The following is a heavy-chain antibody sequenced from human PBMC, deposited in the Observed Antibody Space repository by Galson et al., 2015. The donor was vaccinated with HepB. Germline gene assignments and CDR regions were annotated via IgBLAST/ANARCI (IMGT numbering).Heavy chain of an antibody. CDR3: VRSVVTRGRHPLDI. CDR1: GFTFSDHY. Sequence: SLRLSCAVSGFTFSDHYIDWVRQAPGKGLEWVGRTRDKAHSYTTEYAASVKDRFTISRDDSKNSLYLQMNSLKTEDTAVYYCVRSVVTRGRHPLDIWGQGTMVTVSS. CDR2: TRDKAHSYTT. J-gene: IGHJ3*02. V-gene: IGHV3-72*01. D-gene: IGHD2-21*02.